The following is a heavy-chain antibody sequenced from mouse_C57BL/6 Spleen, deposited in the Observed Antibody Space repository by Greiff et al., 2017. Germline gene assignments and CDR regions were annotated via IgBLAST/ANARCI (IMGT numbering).Heavy chain of an antibody. Sequence: DVKLVESGAELVRPGSSVKMSCKTSGYTFTSYGINWVKQRPGQGLEWIGYIYIGNGYTEYNEKFKGKATLTSDTSSSTAYMQLSSLTSEDSAIXFWSRGDSNYLDYWGQGTTLTVSS. J-gene: IGHJ2*01. CDR2: IYIGNGYT. CDR3: SRGDSNYLDY. V-gene: IGHV1-58*01. CDR1: GYTFTSYG. D-gene: IGHD2-5*01.